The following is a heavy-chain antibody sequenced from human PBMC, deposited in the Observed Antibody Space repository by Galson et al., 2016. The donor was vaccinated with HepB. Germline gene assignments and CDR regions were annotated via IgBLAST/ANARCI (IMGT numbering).Heavy chain of an antibody. D-gene: IGHD1-26*01. Sequence: SETLSLTCAVSGGSISNSTWWSWVRQPPGKGLEWIGEIYHSGSTNYNPSLKSRVTMSVDKSNNQFSLNLRSVTAAGTAVYYCARGLVGGTGGRHWGQGTLVTVSS. CDR3: ARGLVGGTGGRH. CDR2: IYHSGST. V-gene: IGHV4-4*02. CDR1: GGSISNSTW. J-gene: IGHJ4*02.